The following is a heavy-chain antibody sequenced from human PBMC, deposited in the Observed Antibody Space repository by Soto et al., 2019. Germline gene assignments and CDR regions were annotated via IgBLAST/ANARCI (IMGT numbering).Heavy chain of an antibody. CDR3: VRDILRIPYGSGRFDP. CDR2: ISFDGTKI. Sequence: HLQESGGGLVQPGESLRLSCVASGFTFRAYDMYWDRQSPGRGLEWVAMISFDGTKIHYADSVKGRFAISRDNGKNRLDLQMNSLRAEDTALYRCVRDILRIPYGSGRFDPWGLGTLVTVSS. CDR1: GFTFRAYD. V-gene: IGHV3-33*05. J-gene: IGHJ5*02. D-gene: IGHD3-10*01.